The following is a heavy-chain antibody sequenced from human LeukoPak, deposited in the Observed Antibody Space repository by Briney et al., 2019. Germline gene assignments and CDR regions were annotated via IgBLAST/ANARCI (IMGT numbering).Heavy chain of an antibody. CDR3: ARPQVDYDDAFDI. D-gene: IGHD3-22*01. V-gene: IGHV5-51*01. J-gene: IGHJ3*02. CDR2: IFPGDSDT. CDR1: GYTFTNYW. Sequence: ESLKTSCKGSGYTFTNYWIGWVRQMPGKGLEWMGIIFPGDSDTRYSPSFQGQVIISADKSINTAYLQWSSLKASDTAMYYCARPQVDYDDAFDIWGQGTMVTVS.